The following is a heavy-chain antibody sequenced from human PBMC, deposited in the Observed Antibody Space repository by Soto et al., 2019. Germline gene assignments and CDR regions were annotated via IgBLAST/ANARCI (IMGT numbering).Heavy chain of an antibody. CDR1: GGSISSGRFY. J-gene: IGHJ6*02. Sequence: QVQLQESGPGLVRPSQTLSLTCTVSGGSISSGRFYWAWLRQFPGKGPEWIGYIYYSGTTYYNPSLKSRVTISTDTSKNHFSLKLNSVTAADTAVYYGARDRGNNGSHYYGTDVWGQGTTVTVSS. CDR3: ARDRGNNGSHYYGTDV. CDR2: IYYSGTT. D-gene: IGHD1-1*01. V-gene: IGHV4-31*03.